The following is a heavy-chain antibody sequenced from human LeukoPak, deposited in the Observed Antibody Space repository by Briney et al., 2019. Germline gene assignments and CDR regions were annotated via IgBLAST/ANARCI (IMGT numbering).Heavy chain of an antibody. D-gene: IGHD2-2*01. V-gene: IGHV3-23*01. CDR1: GFSFSSDG. Sequence: GGSLRLSCSASGFSFSSDGMSWVRQAPGKGLEWVSGILGGAGSTYYADSVKGRFTISRDNSKNTLYQQMNSLRAEDTAVYYCAHGTMYQLDYWGQGTLVTVSS. J-gene: IGHJ4*02. CDR2: ILGGAGST. CDR3: AHGTMYQLDY.